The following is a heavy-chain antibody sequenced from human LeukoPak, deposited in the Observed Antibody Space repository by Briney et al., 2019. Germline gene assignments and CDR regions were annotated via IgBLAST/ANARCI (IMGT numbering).Heavy chain of an antibody. CDR3: ASAGDSSDYYYFSAFDI. CDR2: IYPGDSDT. Sequence: GESLKISCKGSGYSFTSYRIGWVRQMPGKGLEWMGIIYPGDSDTTYSPSFQGQVTISADKTISTAYLQWSSLKASDTAMYYCASAGDSSDYYYFSAFDIWGQGTMVTVSS. V-gene: IGHV5-51*01. CDR1: GYSFTSYR. D-gene: IGHD3-22*01. J-gene: IGHJ3*02.